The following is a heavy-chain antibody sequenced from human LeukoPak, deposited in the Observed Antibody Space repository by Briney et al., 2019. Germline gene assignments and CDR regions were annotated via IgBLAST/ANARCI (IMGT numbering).Heavy chain of an antibody. CDR3: ARDRAAAGYDY. CDR1: GFTFSSYE. J-gene: IGHJ4*02. V-gene: IGHV3-48*03. D-gene: IGHD6-13*01. CDR2: ISSSGSTI. Sequence: GGXLRLSCAASGFTFSSYEMNWVRQAPGKGLEWVSYISSSGSTIYYADSVMGRFTISRDNAKNSLYLQMNSLRAEDTAVYYCARDRAAAGYDYWGQGTLVTVSS.